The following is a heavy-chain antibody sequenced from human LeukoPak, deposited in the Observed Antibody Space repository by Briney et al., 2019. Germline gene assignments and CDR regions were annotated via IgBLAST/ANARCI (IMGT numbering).Heavy chain of an antibody. CDR2: IYASGST. CDR3: ARINGSSWPFDY. Sequence: SETLSLTCTVSGGSISSYYWSWIRQPPGKGLEWVGYIYASGSTDYNPSLKSRVTISVDASKNQFSLELSSVTAADTAVYYCARINGSSWPFDYWGQGTLVTVSS. V-gene: IGHV4-4*09. CDR1: GGSISSYY. D-gene: IGHD6-13*01. J-gene: IGHJ4*02.